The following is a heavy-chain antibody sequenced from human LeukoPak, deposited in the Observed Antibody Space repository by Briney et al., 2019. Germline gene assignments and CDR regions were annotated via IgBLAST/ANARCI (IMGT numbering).Heavy chain of an antibody. Sequence: GGSLRLSCAASGFTFRGSAMPWVRQASGKGLEWVGRIRSKANNYATVYAESVKGWFTISRDDSKNTAYLQMSDLKTEDTAVYYCRMGGEFSWGQGTTVTVSS. CDR1: GFTFRGSA. J-gene: IGHJ6*02. CDR3: RMGGEFS. D-gene: IGHD3-10*01. CDR2: IRSKANNYAT. V-gene: IGHV3-73*01.